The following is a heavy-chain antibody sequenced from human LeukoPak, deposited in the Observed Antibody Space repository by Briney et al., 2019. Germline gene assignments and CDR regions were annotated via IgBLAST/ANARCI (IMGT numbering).Heavy chain of an antibody. CDR2: ISGSGGST. Sequence: GGSLRLSCAASGFTFSSYAMSWVRQAPGKGLEWVSAISGSGGSTYYADSVKGRITISRDNSKNTLYLQMNSLRAEDTAVYYCAIYSTSGGWFDPWGQGTLVTVSS. CDR1: GFTFSSYA. V-gene: IGHV3-23*01. CDR3: AIYSTSGGWFDP. D-gene: IGHD2-2*01. J-gene: IGHJ5*02.